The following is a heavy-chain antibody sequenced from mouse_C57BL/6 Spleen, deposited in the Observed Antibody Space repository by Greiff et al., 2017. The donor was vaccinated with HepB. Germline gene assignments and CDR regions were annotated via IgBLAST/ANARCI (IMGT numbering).Heavy chain of an antibody. D-gene: IGHD2-4*01. V-gene: IGHV1-72*01. J-gene: IGHJ4*01. CDR3: ARERIPTIYYDYGYAMDY. CDR2: IDPNSGGT. Sequence: QVQLQQPGAELVKPGASVKLSCKASGYTFTSYWMHWVKQRPGRGLEWIGRIDPNSGGTKYNEKFKSKATLTVDKPSSTAYMQLSSLTSEDSAVYYWARERIPTIYYDYGYAMDYWGQGASVTVSS. CDR1: GYTFTSYW.